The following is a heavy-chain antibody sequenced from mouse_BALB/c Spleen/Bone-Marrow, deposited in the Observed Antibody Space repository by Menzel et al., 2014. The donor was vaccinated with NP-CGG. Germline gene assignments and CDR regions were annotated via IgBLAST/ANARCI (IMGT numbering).Heavy chain of an antibody. Sequence: VQLQQSGAELVRPGASVTLSCKASGYTFTDYEMHWVKQTPVHGLEWIGAIDPETGGTAYNQKLKGKATLTADKSSSTAYMELRSLTSEDSAVYYCTREGYGNSYYFDYWGQGTTLTVSS. J-gene: IGHJ2*01. CDR3: TREGYGNSYYFDY. D-gene: IGHD2-1*01. V-gene: IGHV1-15*01. CDR1: GYTFTDYE. CDR2: IDPETGGT.